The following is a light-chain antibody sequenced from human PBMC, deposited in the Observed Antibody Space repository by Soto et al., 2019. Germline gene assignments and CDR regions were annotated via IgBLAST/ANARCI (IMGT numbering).Light chain of an antibody. CDR1: SGHSSYA. CDR3: QTWGTGIQV. J-gene: IGLJ3*02. CDR2: LNSDGSH. Sequence: QLVLTQSPSASASLGASVKLTCTLSSGHSSYAIAWHQQQPEKGPRYLMKLNSDGSHSKGDGIPDRFSGSSSGAERYLTISRLQSEDEADYYCQTWGTGIQVFGGGTQVTVL. V-gene: IGLV4-69*01.